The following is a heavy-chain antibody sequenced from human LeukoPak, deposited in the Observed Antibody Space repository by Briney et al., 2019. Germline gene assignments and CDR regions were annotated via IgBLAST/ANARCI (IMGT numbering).Heavy chain of an antibody. CDR1: GYTFTSYG. Sequence: ASVKVSCKASGYTFTSYGISWVRQAPGQGIEWMGWISAYNGNTNYVQKLQDRVTMTTDTSTSTAYMEMRKQRDDDRAGYDCASTPFLYCSGGSCYSDFWGQGTLVTVSS. CDR2: ISAYNGNT. D-gene: IGHD2-15*01. CDR3: ASTPFLYCSGGSCYSDF. V-gene: IGHV1-18*01. J-gene: IGHJ4*02.